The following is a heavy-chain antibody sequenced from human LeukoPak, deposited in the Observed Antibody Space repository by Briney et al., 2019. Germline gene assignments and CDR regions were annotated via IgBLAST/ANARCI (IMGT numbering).Heavy chain of an antibody. CDR3: ARDHSSSWYFDY. V-gene: IGHV3-7*01. J-gene: IGHJ4*02. Sequence: GSLRLSCPASGFTFSSYWMSWVRQAPGKGLEWVANIKQDGSEKYYVDSVKGRFTISRDNAENSLYLQMNSLRAEDTAVYYCARDHSSSWYFDYWGQGTLVTVSS. CDR2: IKQDGSEK. CDR1: GFTFSSYW. D-gene: IGHD6-13*01.